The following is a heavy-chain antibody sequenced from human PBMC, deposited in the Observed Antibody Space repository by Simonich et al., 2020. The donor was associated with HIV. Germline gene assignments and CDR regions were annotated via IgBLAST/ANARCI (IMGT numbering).Heavy chain of an antibody. CDR3: AGSPEYDPSKIAAAALLRGAAFDI. D-gene: IGHD6-13*01. CDR2: INHSGST. CDR1: GGYFSGYY. Sequence: QVQLQQWGAGLLKPSETLSLTCAVYGGYFSGYYWSWIRQPPGKGLEWIGEINHSGSTNYTPSLTSRVTISVDTSKNQFSLKLSSVTAADTAVYYCAGSPEYDPSKIAAAALLRGAAFDIWGQGTMVTVSS. J-gene: IGHJ3*02. V-gene: IGHV4-34*01.